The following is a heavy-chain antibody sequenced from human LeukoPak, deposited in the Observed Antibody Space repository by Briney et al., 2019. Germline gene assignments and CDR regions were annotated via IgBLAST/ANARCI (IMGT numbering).Heavy chain of an antibody. V-gene: IGHV4-30-4*08. CDR3: ARAVTVGYDYDY. D-gene: IGHD4-23*01. CDR2: IYYSGST. CDR1: GGSFSGYY. Sequence: SETLSLTCAVYGGSFSGYYWSWIRQPPGKGLEWIGYIYYSGSTYYNPSLKSRVTISIDTSKKQFSLKLSSVTAADTAVYYCARAVTVGYDYDYWGQGTLVTVSS. J-gene: IGHJ4*02.